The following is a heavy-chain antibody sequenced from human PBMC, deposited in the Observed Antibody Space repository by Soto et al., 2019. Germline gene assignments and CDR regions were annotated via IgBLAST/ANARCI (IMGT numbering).Heavy chain of an antibody. CDR2: ISGSGGST. V-gene: IGHV3-23*01. CDR3: AQATPLDHFWSGYIGGGYFDY. J-gene: IGHJ4*02. Sequence: GGSLRLSCAASGFTFSSYAMSWVRQAPGKGLEWVSAISGSGGSTYYADSVKGRFTISRDNSKNTLYLQMNSLRAEDTAVYYCAQATPLDHFWSGYIGGGYFDYWGQGTLVTVSS. CDR1: GFTFSSYA. D-gene: IGHD3-3*02.